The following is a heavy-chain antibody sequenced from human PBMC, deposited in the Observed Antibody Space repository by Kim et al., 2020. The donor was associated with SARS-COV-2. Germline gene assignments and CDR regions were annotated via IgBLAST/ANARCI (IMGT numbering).Heavy chain of an antibody. Sequence: GGSLRLSCAASGFTFSSYGMHWVRQAPGKGLEWVAVISYDGSNKYYADSVKGRFTISRDNSKNTLYLQMNSLRAEDTAVYYCASSWFSFDYWGQGTLVTVSS. CDR1: GFTFSSYG. D-gene: IGHD6-13*01. CDR2: ISYDGSNK. J-gene: IGHJ4*02. V-gene: IGHV3-33*05. CDR3: ASSWFSFDY.